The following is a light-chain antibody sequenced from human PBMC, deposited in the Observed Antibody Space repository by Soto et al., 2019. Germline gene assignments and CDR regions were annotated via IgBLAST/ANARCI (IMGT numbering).Light chain of an antibody. CDR1: QCVLYSSNNQNY. CDR2: WAS. CDR3: QQYYSTPRT. V-gene: IGKV4-1*01. J-gene: IGKJ1*01. Sequence: DIVMTQSPDSLAVSLGERATINCKSSQCVLYSSNNQNYLAWYQRKPGQPPKLLIYWASTRESGVPDRFSGSGSGTDFTLTISSLQAEDGAVYYCQQYYSTPRTFGQGTKVEIK.